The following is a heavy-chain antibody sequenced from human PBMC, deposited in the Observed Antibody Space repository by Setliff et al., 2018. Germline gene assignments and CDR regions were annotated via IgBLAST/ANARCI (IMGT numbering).Heavy chain of an antibody. D-gene: IGHD2-2*01. CDR1: GGTFRTFA. CDR2: NIPIYGSA. CDR3: ARVVFDSTKSHYFDY. V-gene: IGHV1-69*13. Sequence: SVKVSCKASGGTFRTFAINWVRQAPGQGLEWMGGNIPIYGSANYAQKFQGRVTISADASTSTGYMELSGLRPEDTAVYYCARVVFDSTKSHYFDYWGQGTLVTVSS. J-gene: IGHJ4*02.